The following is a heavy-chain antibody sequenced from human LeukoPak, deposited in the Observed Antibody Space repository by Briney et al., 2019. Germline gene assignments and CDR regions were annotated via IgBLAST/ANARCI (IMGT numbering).Heavy chain of an antibody. V-gene: IGHV5-10-1*01. Sequence: RGESLRISCKGSGYSFTSYWITWVRQMPGRGLEWMGRIDPSDSYINYSPSFQGHVTISADKSISTASLQWSSLKASDTAMYYCARLGDYYDRSGYYAAIWGQGTMVTVSS. CDR3: ARLGDYYDRSGYYAAI. CDR1: GYSFTSYW. CDR2: IDPSDSYI. J-gene: IGHJ3*02. D-gene: IGHD3-22*01.